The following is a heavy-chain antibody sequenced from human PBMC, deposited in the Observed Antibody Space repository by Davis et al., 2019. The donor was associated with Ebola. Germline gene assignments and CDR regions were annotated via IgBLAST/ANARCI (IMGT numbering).Heavy chain of an antibody. J-gene: IGHJ4*02. D-gene: IGHD1-1*01. CDR3: ARHAPTTSLPFDY. CDR2: VYPDYSDT. CDR1: GYRFPTYW. V-gene: IGHV5-51*01. Sequence: GESLKISCKGSGYRFPTYWIAWVRHMPGKGLEWMGSVYPDYSDTKYGPSFEGQITISVDKATNTAYLHWAALRASDTAIYFCARHAPTTSLPFDYWGQGTQVTVSS.